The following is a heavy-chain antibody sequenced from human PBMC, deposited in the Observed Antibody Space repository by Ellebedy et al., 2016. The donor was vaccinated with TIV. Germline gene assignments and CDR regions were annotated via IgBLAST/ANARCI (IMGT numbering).Heavy chain of an antibody. J-gene: IGHJ4*02. CDR2: IIGSGGST. V-gene: IGHV3-23*01. Sequence: GGSLRLSCAASGFTFSTYAMNWLRQAPGKGLEWVSSIIGSGGSTLYADSVKGRFTISSDNSKNMVYLQMNSLRVKDTAVYYCAKAGYSSVWYLVFDYWGQGTLVTVSS. CDR3: AKAGYSSVWYLVFDY. CDR1: GFTFSTYA. D-gene: IGHD6-19*01.